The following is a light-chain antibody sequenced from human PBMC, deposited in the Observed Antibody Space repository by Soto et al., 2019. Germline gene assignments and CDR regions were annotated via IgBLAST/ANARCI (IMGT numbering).Light chain of an antibody. V-gene: IGKV3-15*01. CDR2: GAS. Sequence: EIVMTQSPATLSVSPGERATLSCRASQSVSSNLAWYQQKPGQAPRLLIYGASTRATGIPARFSGSGSGTEFTLTISSMQSEDFAVYYCQKYNSSWTCGPGTKGEIK. CDR3: QKYNSSWT. CDR1: QSVSSN. J-gene: IGKJ1*01.